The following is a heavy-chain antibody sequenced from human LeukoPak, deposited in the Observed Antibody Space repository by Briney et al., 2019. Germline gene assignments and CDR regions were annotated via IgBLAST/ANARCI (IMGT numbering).Heavy chain of an antibody. D-gene: IGHD5-18*01. CDR1: GYSFTSYW. CDR2: IYPGDSAT. CDR3: ARQTYSYASGGMDV. Sequence: GESLQISFKGSGYSFTSYWIGWVRQMPGKGLEWMGIIYPGDSATRYSPSFQGQVTISADKSISTAYLQWSSLRASDTAMYYCARQTYSYASGGMDVWGQGTTVTVPS. V-gene: IGHV5-51*01. J-gene: IGHJ6*02.